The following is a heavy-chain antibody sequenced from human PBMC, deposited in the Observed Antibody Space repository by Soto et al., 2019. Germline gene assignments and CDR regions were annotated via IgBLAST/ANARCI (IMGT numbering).Heavy chain of an antibody. CDR1: GYTFSAYT. CDR2: INAGSGNT. D-gene: IGHD3-3*02. CDR3: ARDTETLGPRANDALDI. V-gene: IGHV1-3*01. J-gene: IGHJ3*02. Sequence: QAQLVQSGAEMKKPGASVKVSCKAAGYTFSAYTMNWVRQAPGQSLAWMGWINAGSGNTKYSQNFQGRVSITRDTAASTVSMELTGLKAEDTAVYYCARDTETLGPRANDALDIWGQGTRFTVSS.